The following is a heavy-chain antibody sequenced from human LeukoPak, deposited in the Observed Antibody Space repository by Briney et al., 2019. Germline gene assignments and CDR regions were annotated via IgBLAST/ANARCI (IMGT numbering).Heavy chain of an antibody. Sequence: PSQTLSLTCTVSGGSTSTFYWSWIRHPPGKGLEWMGYVYYSVNTNYTPSLKSGVTISVDTSKNQFSLRLSSVTAADTAVYYCARVGPHSSFDSWGQGTLVIVSS. CDR2: VYYSVNT. V-gene: IGHV4-59*01. CDR3: ARVGPHSSFDS. CDR1: GGSTSTFY. D-gene: IGHD2-15*01. J-gene: IGHJ4*02.